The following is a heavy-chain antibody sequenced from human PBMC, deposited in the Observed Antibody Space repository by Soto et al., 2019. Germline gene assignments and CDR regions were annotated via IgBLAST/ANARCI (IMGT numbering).Heavy chain of an antibody. J-gene: IGHJ6*03. CDR1: GFTFSSYD. CDR3: ARGGLEWVPDYYMDV. Sequence: EVQLVESGGGLVQPGGSLRLSCAASGFTFSSYDMHWVRQATGKGLEWVSAIGTAGDTYYPGSVKSRFTISRENAKNSLYLQMNSLRAGDTAVYYCARGGLEWVPDYYMDVWGKGTTVTVSS. D-gene: IGHD3-3*01. CDR2: IGTAGDT. V-gene: IGHV3-13*01.